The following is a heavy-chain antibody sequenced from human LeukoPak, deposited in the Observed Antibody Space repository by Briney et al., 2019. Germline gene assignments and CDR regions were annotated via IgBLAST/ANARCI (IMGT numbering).Heavy chain of an antibody. D-gene: IGHD3-10*01. Sequence: GGSLRLSCAASGFTVSSNYMSWVRQAPGKGLEWVSVIYSGGSTYYADSVEGRFTISRDNSKNTLYLQMNSLRAEDTAVYCCARGGIRGVKGWFDPWGQGTLVTVSS. CDR3: ARGGIRGVKGWFDP. CDR1: GFTVSSNY. V-gene: IGHV3-66*01. CDR2: IYSGGST. J-gene: IGHJ5*02.